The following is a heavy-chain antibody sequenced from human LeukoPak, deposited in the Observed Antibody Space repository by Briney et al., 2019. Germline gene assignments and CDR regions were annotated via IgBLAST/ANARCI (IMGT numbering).Heavy chain of an antibody. J-gene: IGHJ4*02. CDR1: GGSISSGDYY. CDR2: IYYSGST. Sequence: SQTLSLTCTVSGGSISSGDYYWSWIRQPPGKGLEWIGYIYYSGSTYYNPSLKSRVTISVDTSKNQFSLKLSSVNAADTAVYYCARGRSGGYSYGYHPDYFDYWGQGTLVTVSS. CDR3: ARGRSGGYSYGYHPDYFDY. V-gene: IGHV4-30-4*01. D-gene: IGHD5-18*01.